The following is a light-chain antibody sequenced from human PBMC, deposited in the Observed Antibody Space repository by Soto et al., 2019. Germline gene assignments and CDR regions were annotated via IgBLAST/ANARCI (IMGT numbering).Light chain of an antibody. CDR1: SNDIGAYNY. Sequence: QSALTQPTSVSGSPGQSITISCTGTSNDIGAYNYVSWYQQHPGKAPRLLIHGVRNRPPGISSRFSASKSGLTASLTISGLLPEDEADYFCSSFTTTSLYVFGRGTKVTVL. CDR3: SSFTTTSLYV. V-gene: IGLV2-14*01. J-gene: IGLJ1*01. CDR2: GVR.